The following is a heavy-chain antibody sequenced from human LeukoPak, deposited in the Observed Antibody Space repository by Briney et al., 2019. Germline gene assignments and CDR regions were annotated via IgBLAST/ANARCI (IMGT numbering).Heavy chain of an antibody. J-gene: IGHJ4*02. CDR3: ARDPQFPGKYYFGY. CDR1: GYTFTSYG. D-gene: IGHD3-10*01. CDR2: ISAYNGNT. V-gene: IGHV1-18*01. Sequence: ASVKVSCKASGYTFTSYGISWVRQAPGQGLEWMGWISAYNGNTNYAQKLQGRVTMTTDTSTSTAYMELRSLRSDDTAVYYCARDPQFPGKYYFGYWGQGTLVTVSS.